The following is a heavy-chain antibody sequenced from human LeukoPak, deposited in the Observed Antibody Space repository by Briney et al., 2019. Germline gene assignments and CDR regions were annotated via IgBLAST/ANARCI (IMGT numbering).Heavy chain of an antibody. CDR2: INPNNGGT. D-gene: IGHD2-21*02. CDR1: GYTFTGQY. J-gene: IGHJ4*02. Sequence: ASVKVSSKASGYTFTGQYMHWVRQAPGQGLDYMGWINPNNGGTKSTQKSQGRVTMTRDTSISTADMELSRLTSDDTAMYYCARGGDYRFGYWGQGTLVTVSS. V-gene: IGHV1-2*02. CDR3: ARGGDYRFGY.